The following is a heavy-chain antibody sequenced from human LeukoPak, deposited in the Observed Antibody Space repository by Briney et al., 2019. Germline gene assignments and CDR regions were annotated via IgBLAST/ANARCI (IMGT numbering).Heavy chain of an antibody. D-gene: IGHD1-20*01. Sequence: SVKVSCKASGGTFSSYAISWARQAPGQGLEWMGGIIPIFGTANYAQKFQGGVTITADESTSTAYMELSSLRSEDTAVYYCARGGITGTTRGPTRLNDAFDIWGQGTMVTVSS. CDR3: ARGGITGTTRGPTRLNDAFDI. V-gene: IGHV1-69*01. CDR2: IIPIFGTA. J-gene: IGHJ3*02. CDR1: GGTFSSYA.